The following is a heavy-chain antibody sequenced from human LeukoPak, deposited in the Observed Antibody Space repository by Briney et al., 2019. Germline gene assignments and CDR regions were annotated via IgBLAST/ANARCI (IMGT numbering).Heavy chain of an antibody. CDR2: ISGSGGST. J-gene: IGHJ6*02. CDR1: GFTFSSYA. CDR3: AKGEDYYYYYGMDV. V-gene: IGHV3-23*01. Sequence: GGSLRLSCAASGFTFSSYAMSWVRQAPGKGLEWVSAISGSGGSTYYADSVKGRFTIPRDNSKNTLYLQMNSLRAEDTAVYYCAKGEDYYYYYGMDVWGQGTTVTVSS.